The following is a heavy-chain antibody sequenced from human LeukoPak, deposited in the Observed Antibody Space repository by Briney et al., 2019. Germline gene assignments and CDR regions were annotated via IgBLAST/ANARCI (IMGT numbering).Heavy chain of an antibody. J-gene: IGHJ5*02. CDR3: ARADFVVVPAANWFDP. Sequence: GGSLRLSCAASGFTFSSYWMSWVRQAPGKGREWVANIKQDGSEKNYVDSVKGRFTISRDNAKNSLYLQMNSLRAEDTAVYYCARADFVVVPAANWFDPWGQGTLVTVSS. CDR1: GFTFSSYW. V-gene: IGHV3-7*01. CDR2: IKQDGSEK. D-gene: IGHD2-2*01.